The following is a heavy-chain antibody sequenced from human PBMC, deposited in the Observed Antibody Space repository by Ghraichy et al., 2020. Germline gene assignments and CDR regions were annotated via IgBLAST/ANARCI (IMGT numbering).Heavy chain of an antibody. J-gene: IGHJ3*02. CDR1: GFTFSSYA. D-gene: IGHD3-10*01. CDR2: ISGSGGST. CDR3: AKDSFPGKEVPGAFDI. V-gene: IGHV3-23*01. Sequence: GGSLRLSCAASGFTFSSYAMSWVRQAPGKGLEWVSAISGSGGSTYYADSVKGRFTISRDNSKNTLYLQMNSLRAEDTAVYYCAKDSFPGKEVPGAFDIWGQGTMVTVSS.